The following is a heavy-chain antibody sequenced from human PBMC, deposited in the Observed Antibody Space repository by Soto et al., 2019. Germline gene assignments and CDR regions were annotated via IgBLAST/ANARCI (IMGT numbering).Heavy chain of an antibody. CDR3: AKDLLRPPRYGMDV. Sequence: GGSLRLSCAASGFTFSSYGMHWVRQAPGKGLEWVAVISYDGSNKYYADSVKGRFTISRDNSKNTLYLQMNSLRAEDTAVYYCAKDLLRPPRYGMDVWGQGTTVTVSS. V-gene: IGHV3-30*18. J-gene: IGHJ6*02. CDR2: ISYDGSNK. CDR1: GFTFSSYG.